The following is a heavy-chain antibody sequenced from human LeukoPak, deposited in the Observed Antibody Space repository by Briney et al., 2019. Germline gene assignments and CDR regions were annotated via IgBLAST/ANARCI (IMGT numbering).Heavy chain of an antibody. CDR3: ARSAEHCNNGVCFTDYYMDV. CDR1: GYTFSGSY. Sequence: ASVKVSCKTSGYTFSGSYIHWVRQAPGQGLELMGRINPNSGDTNYAQNFHGRVTMTRDTSITTAYMELSSLTSDDTAVYFCARSAEHCNNGVCFTDYYMDVWGKGTTVTVSS. V-gene: IGHV1-2*06. J-gene: IGHJ6*03. CDR2: INPNSGDT. D-gene: IGHD2-8*01.